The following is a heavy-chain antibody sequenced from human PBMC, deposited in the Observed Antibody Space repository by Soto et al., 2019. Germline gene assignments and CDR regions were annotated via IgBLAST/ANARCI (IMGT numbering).Heavy chain of an antibody. V-gene: IGHV5-51*01. D-gene: IGHD6-13*01. CDR1: GYSFTIYC. J-gene: IGHJ6*02. CDR3: ARHHGSPGSYFGMDV. Sequence: PGESLKISCNGSGYSFTIYCINLVLQMPGKGLEWMGIIYPGDSDTRYSPSFQGQVTISADKSINTAYLQWRSLKASDTAVYYCARHHGSPGSYFGMDVWGQGTTVTVSS. CDR2: IYPGDSDT.